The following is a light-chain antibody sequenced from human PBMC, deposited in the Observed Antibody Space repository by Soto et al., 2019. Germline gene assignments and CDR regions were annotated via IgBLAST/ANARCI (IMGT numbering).Light chain of an antibody. CDR2: EAS. Sequence: DIQMTQSPSSLSASVGEGVTITCRASQSISSYLNWYQQRPGKAPRVVIYEASTLQSGVPSRFRGSGSGTDFTLTITTLQPEDFATYYCQQSYRIPRTFGQGTKVEIK. CDR3: QQSYRIPRT. V-gene: IGKV1-39*01. J-gene: IGKJ1*01. CDR1: QSISSY.